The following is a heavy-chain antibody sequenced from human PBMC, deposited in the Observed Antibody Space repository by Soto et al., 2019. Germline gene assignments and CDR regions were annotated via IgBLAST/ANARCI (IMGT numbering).Heavy chain of an antibody. D-gene: IGHD3-3*01. CDR3: AKDRRITIFGVPHS. J-gene: IGHJ4*02. CDR1: GFTFSSYG. CDR2: ISYDGSNK. Sequence: LRLSCAASGFTFSSYGMHWVRQAPGKGLEWVAVISYDGSNKYYADSVKGRFTISRDNSKNTLYLQMNSLRAEDTAVYYCAKDRRITIFGVPHSWGQGTLVTVSS. V-gene: IGHV3-30*18.